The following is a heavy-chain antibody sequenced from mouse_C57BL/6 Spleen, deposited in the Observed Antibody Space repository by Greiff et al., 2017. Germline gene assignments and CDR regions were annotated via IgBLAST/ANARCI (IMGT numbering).Heavy chain of an antibody. CDR2: IDPSDSYT. Sequence: VQLKQSGAELVKPGASVKLSCKASGYTFTSYWMQWVKQRPGQGLEWIGEIDPSDSYTNYNQKFKGKATLTVDTSSSTAYMQLSSLTSEDSAVYYCARNDYDGAMDYWGQGTSVTVSS. V-gene: IGHV1-50*01. CDR1: GYTFTSYW. J-gene: IGHJ4*01. CDR3: ARNDYDGAMDY. D-gene: IGHD2-4*01.